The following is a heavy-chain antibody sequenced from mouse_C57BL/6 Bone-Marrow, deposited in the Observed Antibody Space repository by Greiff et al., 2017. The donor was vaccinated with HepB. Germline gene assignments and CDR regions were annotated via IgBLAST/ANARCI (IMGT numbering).Heavy chain of an antibody. J-gene: IGHJ1*03. CDR2: IYPRSGNT. Sequence: VQLQQSGAELARPGASVKLSCKASGYTFTSYGISWVKQRTGQGLEWIGEIYPRSGNTYYNEKFKGKATLTADKSTSTAYMELRSLTSEDSAVYFCAREDYYYGSSNWYFDVWGTGTTVTVSS. V-gene: IGHV1-81*01. D-gene: IGHD1-1*01. CDR3: AREDYYYGSSNWYFDV. CDR1: GYTFTSYG.